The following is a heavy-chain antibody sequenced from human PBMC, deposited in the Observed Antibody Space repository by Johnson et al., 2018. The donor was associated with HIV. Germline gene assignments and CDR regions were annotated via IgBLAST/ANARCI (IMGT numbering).Heavy chain of an antibody. V-gene: IGHV3-30*04. CDR1: GFTFSSYA. J-gene: IGHJ3*02. D-gene: IGHD6-6*01. CDR3: ARPSSIASLYDEFDI. Sequence: QVQLVESGGGVVQPGRSLRLSCAASGFTFSSYAMHWVRQAPGKGLEWVAVISYHGSNTYYADSMRGRFTISRDNSKNTLYLQMNSLRVDDTAVYYCARPSSIASLYDEFDIWGQGTMVTVSS. CDR2: ISYHGSNT.